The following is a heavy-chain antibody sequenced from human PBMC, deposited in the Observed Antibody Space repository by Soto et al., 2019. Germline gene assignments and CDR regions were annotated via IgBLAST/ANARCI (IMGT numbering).Heavy chain of an antibody. D-gene: IGHD5-12*01. V-gene: IGHV4-59*01. CDR3: ARVYSGYDQDYFDY. CDR2: IYYGGST. Sequence: SETLSLTCTVSGGSISSYYWSWIRQPPGKGLEWIGYIYYGGSTNYNPSLKSRVTISVDTSKNQFSLKLSSVTAADTAVYYCARVYSGYDQDYFDYWGQGTLVTVSS. J-gene: IGHJ4*02. CDR1: GGSISSYY.